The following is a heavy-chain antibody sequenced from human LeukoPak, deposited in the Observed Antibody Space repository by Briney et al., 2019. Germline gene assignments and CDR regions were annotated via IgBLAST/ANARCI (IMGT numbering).Heavy chain of an antibody. D-gene: IGHD5-18*01. CDR3: AREKVDTAMALDY. CDR2: GGT. Sequence: GGSLRLSCAASGFTFSNAWMSWVRQAPGKGLEYVSVGGTYSADSVKGRFTISRDNSKNTLYLQMNSLRVEDTAVYYCAREKVDTAMALDYWGQGTLVTVSS. V-gene: IGHV3-53*01. CDR1: GFTFSNAW. J-gene: IGHJ4*02.